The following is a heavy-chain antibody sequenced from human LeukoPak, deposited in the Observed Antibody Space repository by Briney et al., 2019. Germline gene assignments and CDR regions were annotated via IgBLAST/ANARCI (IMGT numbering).Heavy chain of an antibody. V-gene: IGHV5-10-1*01. CDR3: ARQGLGRNIDY. CDR1: GYTFTNYW. J-gene: IGHJ4*02. CDR2: IDPKRSSI. Sequence: GESLKISCKGSGYTFTNYWISWVRQMPGKGLEWMGRIDPKRSSINYSPSSQGHVTISVDRSISTAYLQWSSLKASDTAMYYCARQGLGRNIDYWGQGTLGT. D-gene: IGHD6-19*01.